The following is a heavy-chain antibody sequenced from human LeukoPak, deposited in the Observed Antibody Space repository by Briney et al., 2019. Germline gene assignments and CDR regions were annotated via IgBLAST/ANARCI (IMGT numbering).Heavy chain of an antibody. D-gene: IGHD3-22*01. J-gene: IGHJ3*02. V-gene: IGHV1-18*01. Sequence: ASVKVSCKASGYTFTNYGISWVRQAPGQGLEWMGWTSGYNGNTNYAQILQGRVTMTTDTSTSTAYMELRSLRSDDTAVYYCARDGHRRYYYGSSGREDVFDIWGQGTMVTVSS. CDR3: ARDGHRRYYYGSSGREDVFDI. CDR1: GYTFTNYG. CDR2: TSGYNGNT.